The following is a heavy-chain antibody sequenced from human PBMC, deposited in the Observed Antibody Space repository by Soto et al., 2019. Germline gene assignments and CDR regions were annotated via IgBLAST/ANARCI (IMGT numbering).Heavy chain of an antibody. Sequence: ASVKVSCKASGYTFTSYGISWVRQAPGQGLEWMGWISAYNGNTNYAQKLQGRVTMTTDTSTSTAYMELRSLRSDDTAVYYCAREGGRTVIDPRGAFDIWGQGTMVTVSS. CDR1: GYTFTSYG. CDR2: ISAYNGNT. D-gene: IGHD2-21*01. J-gene: IGHJ3*02. V-gene: IGHV1-18*01. CDR3: AREGGRTVIDPRGAFDI.